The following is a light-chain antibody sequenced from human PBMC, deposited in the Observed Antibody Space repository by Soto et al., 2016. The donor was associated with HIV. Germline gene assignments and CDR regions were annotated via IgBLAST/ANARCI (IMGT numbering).Light chain of an antibody. CDR3: NSRDSSGNQWV. Sequence: SSELTQDPAVSVALGQTARITCQGDSLRSYYASWYQQKPGQAPILVMYGKNNRPSGIPDRFSGSSSGNTGSLTITGTQAEDEADYYCNSRDSSGNQWVFGGGTKLTV. CDR1: SLRSYY. J-gene: IGLJ3*02. V-gene: IGLV3-19*01. CDR2: GKN.